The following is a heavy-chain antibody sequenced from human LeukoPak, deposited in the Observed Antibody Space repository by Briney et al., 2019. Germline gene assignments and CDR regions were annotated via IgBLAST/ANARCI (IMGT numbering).Heavy chain of an antibody. CDR1: GFTFSSYA. V-gene: IGHV3-23*01. CDR3: AKGGHSSGYYYPEYYFDY. Sequence: PGGSLRLSCAASGFTFSSYAMSWVRQAPGKGLEWVSAISGSGGSTYYADSVKGRFTISRDNSKNTLYLQMNSLRAEDTAVYCCAKGGHSSGYYYPEYYFDYWGQGTLVTVSS. J-gene: IGHJ4*02. D-gene: IGHD3-22*01. CDR2: ISGSGGST.